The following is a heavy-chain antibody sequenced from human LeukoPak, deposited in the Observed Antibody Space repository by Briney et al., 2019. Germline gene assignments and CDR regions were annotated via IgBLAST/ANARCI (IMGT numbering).Heavy chain of an antibody. V-gene: IGHV3-33*06. D-gene: IGHD3-9*01. Sequence: GRSLRLSCAASGFTFSSYGIHWVRQAPGKGLEWVAVIWYDGSNKYYADSVKGRFTISRDNSRNTLYLQMNSLRAEDTPVYYCAKDRTPGWYFDYWGQGTLVTVSS. CDR2: IWYDGSNK. CDR1: GFTFSSYG. J-gene: IGHJ4*02. CDR3: AKDRTPGWYFDY.